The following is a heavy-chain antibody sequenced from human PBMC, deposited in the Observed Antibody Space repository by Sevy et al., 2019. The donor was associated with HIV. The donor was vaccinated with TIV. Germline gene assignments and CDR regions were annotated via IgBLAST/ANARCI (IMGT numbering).Heavy chain of an antibody. Sequence: GGSLRLSCAASGFTFSNYWMHWVRQAPEKGLMWVSRISSDGSITNYADSVKGRFTISRDNARNLVFLQMSSLRVDDSALYYCVKAIAKDGSFWGQGTLVTVSS. D-gene: IGHD6-13*01. V-gene: IGHV3-74*01. J-gene: IGHJ4*02. CDR1: GFTFSNYW. CDR3: VKAIAKDGSF. CDR2: ISSDGSIT.